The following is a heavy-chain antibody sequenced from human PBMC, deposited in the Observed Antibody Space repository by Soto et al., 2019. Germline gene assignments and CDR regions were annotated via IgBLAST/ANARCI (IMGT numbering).Heavy chain of an antibody. CDR3: ASEYSSGWYVPLIDY. J-gene: IGHJ4*02. Sequence: QLQLQESGPGLVKPSETLSLTCTVSGGSISSSSYYWGWIRQPPGKGLEWIGSIYYSGSTYYNPSLKSRVTISVDTSKNQFSLKLSSVTAADTAVYYCASEYSSGWYVPLIDYWGQGTLVTVSS. CDR2: IYYSGST. V-gene: IGHV4-39*01. D-gene: IGHD6-19*01. CDR1: GGSISSSSYY.